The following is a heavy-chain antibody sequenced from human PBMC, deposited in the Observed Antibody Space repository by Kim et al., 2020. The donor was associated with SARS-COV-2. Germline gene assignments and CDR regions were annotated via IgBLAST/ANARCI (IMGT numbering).Heavy chain of an antibody. J-gene: IGHJ4*02. CDR3: VRETDGVFDY. CDR2: IGTTGTEI. Sequence: GGSLRLSCAASGFTFSDHKMHWVRQAPGKGPEWVAYIGTTGTEIGYADSVRGRFIISRDNAQTSLFLQMSSLRDEDTSFYFCVRETDGVFDYWGQGTLVTVSS. V-gene: IGHV3-48*02. CDR1: GFTFSDHK. D-gene: IGHD3-10*01.